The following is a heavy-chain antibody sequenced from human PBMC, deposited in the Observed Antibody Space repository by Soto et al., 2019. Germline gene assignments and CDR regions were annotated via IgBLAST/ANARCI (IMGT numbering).Heavy chain of an antibody. J-gene: IGHJ5*02. CDR1: GYTFTSYD. CDR3: ASEQVGWFDP. CDR2: MNPNSGNT. Sequence: QVQLVQSGAEVKKPGASVKVSCKASGYTFTSYDINWVRQATGQGLEWMGWMNPNSGNTGYAQKFXGXVXMXXNTSISTAYMELSSLRSEDTAVYYCASEQVGWFDPWGQGTLVTVSS. V-gene: IGHV1-8*01. D-gene: IGHD6-6*01.